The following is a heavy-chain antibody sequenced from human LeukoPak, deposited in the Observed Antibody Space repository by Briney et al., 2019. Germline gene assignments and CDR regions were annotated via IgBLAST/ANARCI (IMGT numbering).Heavy chain of an antibody. CDR3: AREVEVYYYGSGSYVRRFDP. CDR2: IIPIFGTA. Sequence: GASVKVSCKASGGTFSSYAISWVRQAPGQGLEWMGGIIPIFGTANYAQKFQGRVTITTDESTSTAYMELSSLRSEDTAVYYCAREVEVYYYGSGSYVRRFDPWGQGTLVTVSS. J-gene: IGHJ5*02. CDR1: GGTFSSYA. D-gene: IGHD3-10*01. V-gene: IGHV1-69*05.